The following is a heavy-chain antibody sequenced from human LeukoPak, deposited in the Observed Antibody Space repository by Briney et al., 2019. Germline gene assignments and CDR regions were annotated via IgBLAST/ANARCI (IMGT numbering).Heavy chain of an antibody. J-gene: IGHJ4*02. D-gene: IGHD5-18*01. CDR2: ISGSAHKI. Sequence: GGSLRLSCVASGITFSNYAVSWVRQAPEKGLDWVSVISGSAHKIRYADSVRGRFTISRDNSENIVYLQMNNLRAEDTAVYYCAGRVTGYSSGYVYWGQGTLVTVSS. CDR1: GITFSNYA. CDR3: AGRVTGYSSGYVY. V-gene: IGHV3-23*01.